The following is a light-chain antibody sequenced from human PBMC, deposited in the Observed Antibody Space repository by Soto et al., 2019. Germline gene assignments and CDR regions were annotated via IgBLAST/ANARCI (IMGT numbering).Light chain of an antibody. V-gene: IGKV1-5*03. CDR3: QQASRFPPT. CDR1: QTISNW. Sequence: IQMTQSPSSLSASVGDRVTITCRASQTISNWLAWYQQKPGKAPKLLIYKASTLESGVPSRFSGSGSGTEFTLTISSLQPEDFATYYCQQASRFPPTFGQGTRLELK. J-gene: IGKJ5*01. CDR2: KAS.